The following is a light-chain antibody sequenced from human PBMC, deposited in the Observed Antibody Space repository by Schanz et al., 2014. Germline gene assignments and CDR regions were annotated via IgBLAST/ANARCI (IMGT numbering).Light chain of an antibody. CDR1: QGISSH. J-gene: IGKJ2*02. CDR2: GAS. Sequence: IQLTQSPSSLSASVGDRVTITCRASQGISSHLAWYQQKPGKAPKLLIYGASTLQIGVPSRFSGSGSGTHFTLAISSLQPEDFANYYCQQYNSYSRTFGQGTKLQIK. V-gene: IGKV1-9*01. CDR3: QQYNSYSRT.